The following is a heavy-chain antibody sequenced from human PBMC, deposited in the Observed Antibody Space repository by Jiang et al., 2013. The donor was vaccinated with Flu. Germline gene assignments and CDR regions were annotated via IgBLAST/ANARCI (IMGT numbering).Heavy chain of an antibody. J-gene: IGHJ4*02. CDR1: GGSFSGYY. CDR2: INHSGST. D-gene: IGHD4-11*01. V-gene: IGHV4-34*01. CDR3: ARGFNAVTPIDY. Sequence: LKPSETLSLTCAVYGGSFSGYYWSWIRQPPGKGLEWIGEINHSGSTNYNPSLKSRVTVSLDTSKNQFSLKLSSVTAADTAVYYCARGFNAVTPIDYWGQGTLVTVSS.